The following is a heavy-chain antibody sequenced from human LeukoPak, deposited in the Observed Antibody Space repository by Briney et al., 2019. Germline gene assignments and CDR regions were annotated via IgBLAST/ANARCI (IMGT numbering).Heavy chain of an antibody. D-gene: IGHD2-8*02. CDR2: INHSGST. CDR3: AREAAGGDY. CDR1: GGSFSGYY. Sequence: SETLSLXCAVYGGSFSGYYWSWIRQPPGKGLEWIGEINHSGSTNYNPSLKSRVTTSVDTSKNQFSLKLSSVTAADTAVYYCAREAAGGDYWGPGTLVTVSS. V-gene: IGHV4-34*01. J-gene: IGHJ4*02.